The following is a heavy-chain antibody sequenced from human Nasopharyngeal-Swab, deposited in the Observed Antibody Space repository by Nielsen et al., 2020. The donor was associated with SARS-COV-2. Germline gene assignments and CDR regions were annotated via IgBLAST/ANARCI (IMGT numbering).Heavy chain of an antibody. CDR2: IKQDGSEK. CDR1: GFTYW. V-gene: IGHV3-7*01. D-gene: IGHD6-19*01. CDR3: AARGRGWYNQDFDY. Sequence: GESLKISCAASGFTYWMSWVRQAPGKGLEWVANIKQDGSEKYYVDSVKGRFTISRDNAKNSLYLQMNSLRAEDTAVYYCAARGRGWYNQDFDYWGQGTLVTVSS. J-gene: IGHJ4*02.